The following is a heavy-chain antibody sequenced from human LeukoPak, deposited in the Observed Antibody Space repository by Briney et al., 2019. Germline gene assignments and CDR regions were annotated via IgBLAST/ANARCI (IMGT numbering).Heavy chain of an antibody. CDR1: GYSISSGYY. D-gene: IGHD4-23*01. V-gene: IGHV4-38-2*02. CDR2: IYHSGST. J-gene: IGHJ6*03. CDR3: ARAADYGGNPGRINWGYYYYMDV. Sequence: KPSETLSLTCTVSGYSISSGYYWGWIRQPPGKGLEWIGSIYHSGSTYYNPSLKSRVTISVDTSKNQFSLKLSSVTAADTAVYYCARAADYGGNPGRINWGYYYYMDVWGKGTTVTVSS.